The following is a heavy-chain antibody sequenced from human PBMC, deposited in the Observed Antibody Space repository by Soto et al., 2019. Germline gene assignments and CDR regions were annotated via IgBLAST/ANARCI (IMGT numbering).Heavy chain of an antibody. CDR1: GFTVSSNY. Sequence: GGSLRLSCAASGFTVSSNYMSWVRQAPGKGLEWVSVIYSGGSTYYADSVKGRFTISRDNSKNTLYLQMNSLRAEDTAVYYCGKSGYCSSTSCYNYYYYYMDVWGKGTTVTVSS. V-gene: IGHV3-53*01. CDR2: IYSGGST. J-gene: IGHJ6*03. D-gene: IGHD2-2*03. CDR3: GKSGYCSSTSCYNYYYYYMDV.